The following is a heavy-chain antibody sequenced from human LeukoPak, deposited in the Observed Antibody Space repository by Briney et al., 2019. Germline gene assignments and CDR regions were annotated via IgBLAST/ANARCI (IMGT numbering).Heavy chain of an antibody. J-gene: IGHJ3*02. V-gene: IGHV3-48*04. Sequence: PGGSLRLSCAASGFTFSSYSMNWARQAPGKGLEWVSSISSSGSTIYYADSVKGRFTISRDNAKNSLYLQMNSLRAEDTAVYYCARESGFRGDAFDIWGQGTMVTVSS. D-gene: IGHD3-10*01. CDR1: GFTFSSYS. CDR3: ARESGFRGDAFDI. CDR2: ISSSGSTI.